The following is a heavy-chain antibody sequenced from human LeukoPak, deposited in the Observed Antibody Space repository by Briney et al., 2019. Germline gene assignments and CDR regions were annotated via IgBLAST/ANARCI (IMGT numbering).Heavy chain of an antibody. V-gene: IGHV5-51*01. CDR1: GYSFTNYW. CDR3: VRYQRWSYHFDY. CDR2: IFPGDSDT. J-gene: IGHJ4*02. D-gene: IGHD1-26*01. Sequence: GESLKISCKVSGYSFTNYWIGWVRQKPGKGLEWMGIIFPGDSDTKYSPAFQGQVSLSAHQSNTSAYLQWDSLKASDSAMYYCVRYQRWSYHFDYWGQGTLVTVSA.